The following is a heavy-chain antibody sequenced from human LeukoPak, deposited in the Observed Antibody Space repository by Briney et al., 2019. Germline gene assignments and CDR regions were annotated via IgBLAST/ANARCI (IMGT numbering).Heavy chain of an antibody. J-gene: IGHJ5*02. CDR1: GGSISSISYY. D-gene: IGHD6-13*01. Sequence: PSETLSLTCTVSGGSISSISYYWGWIRQPPGKGLEWIGSIYYSGSTYYNPSLKSRVTISVDTSKNQFSLKLSSVTAADTAVYYCARPLPPTYSSSWFRTTGWFDPWGQGTLVTVSS. V-gene: IGHV4-39*01. CDR3: ARPLPPTYSSSWFRTTGWFDP. CDR2: IYYSGST.